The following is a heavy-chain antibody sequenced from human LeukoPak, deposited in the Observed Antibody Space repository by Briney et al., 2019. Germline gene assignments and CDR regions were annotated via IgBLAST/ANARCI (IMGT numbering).Heavy chain of an antibody. D-gene: IGHD3-22*01. V-gene: IGHV3-66*01. Sequence: PGGTLRLSCAASGFTFSSHGMNWVRQAPGKGLEWVSVIYSGGSTYYADSVKGRFTISRDNSKNTLYLQMDSLRAEDTAVYYCARVLTYYYDSSGYYWNWFDPWGQGTLVTVSS. J-gene: IGHJ5*02. CDR3: ARVLTYYYDSSGYYWNWFDP. CDR1: GFTFSSHG. CDR2: IYSGGST.